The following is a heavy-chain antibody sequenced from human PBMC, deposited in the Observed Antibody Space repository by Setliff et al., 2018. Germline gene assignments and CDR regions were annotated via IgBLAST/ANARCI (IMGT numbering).Heavy chain of an antibody. V-gene: IGHV3-30-3*01. D-gene: IGHD3-22*01. J-gene: IGHJ3*01. Sequence: GGSLRLSCAASGFTFSSYAMHWVRQAPGKGLEWVAVISYDGSNKYYADSVKGRFTISRDNSKNTLYLQMNSLRAEDTAVYYCARGKGNGSGGYFGYDPFDVWGQGTLVTVSS. CDR3: ARGKGNGSGGYFGYDPFDV. CDR1: GFTFSSYA. CDR2: ISYDGSNK.